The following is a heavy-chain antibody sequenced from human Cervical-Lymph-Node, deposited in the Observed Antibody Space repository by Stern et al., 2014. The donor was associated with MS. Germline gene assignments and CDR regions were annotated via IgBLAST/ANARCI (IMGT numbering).Heavy chain of an antibody. CDR1: GFTFGRHY. CDR2: ISYDGSSQ. CDR3: ARPAAARYFDY. D-gene: IGHD6-25*01. Sequence: VQLVESGGGVVQPGRSLRLTCATSGFTFGRHYMHWVRQGQVKGLERVAIISYDGSSQHYADSVKGRFTISRSKSNNTLYLQMNSLRVEDTAMYYCARPAAARYFDYWGQGSQVTVSS. J-gene: IGHJ4*02. V-gene: IGHV3-30-3*01.